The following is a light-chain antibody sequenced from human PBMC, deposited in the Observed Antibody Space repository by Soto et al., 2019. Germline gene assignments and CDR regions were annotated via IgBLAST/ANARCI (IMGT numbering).Light chain of an antibody. CDR3: QQRAKWPLT. Sequence: LTQSPHTLSLSPGERATLSCRASQGVDIYLAWYQQKPGQAPRLLIYDAFKRASGVPGRFIGSGSGTDFTLTISSLEPEDFAVYFCQQRAKWPLTFGEGTKLEIK. V-gene: IGKV3-11*01. CDR2: DAF. CDR1: QGVDIY. J-gene: IGKJ4*01.